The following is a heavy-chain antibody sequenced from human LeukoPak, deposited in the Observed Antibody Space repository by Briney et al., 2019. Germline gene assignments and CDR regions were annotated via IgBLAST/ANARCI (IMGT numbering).Heavy chain of an antibody. CDR2: IYYSGST. CDR1: GGSISSGGYY. V-gene: IGHV4-31*03. CDR3: ARATYDVPAGVKRVLANWFDP. J-gene: IGHJ5*02. D-gene: IGHD2-2*01. Sequence: SETLSLTCTVSGGSISSGGYYWSWIRQHPGKGLEWIGYIYYSGSTYYNPSLKSRVTISVDTSKNQFSLKLSSVTAADTAVYYCARATYDVPAGVKRVLANWFDPWGQGTLVTVSS.